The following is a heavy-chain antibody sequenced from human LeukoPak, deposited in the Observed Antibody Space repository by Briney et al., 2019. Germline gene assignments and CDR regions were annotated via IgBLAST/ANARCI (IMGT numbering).Heavy chain of an antibody. J-gene: IGHJ6*03. Sequence: GGSLRLSCAASGFTFSSYGMSWVRQAPGKGLEWVSAISGSGGSTYYADSVKGRFTTSRDNSKNTLYLQMNSLRAEDTAVYYCAKRGAGGSRVYYYYYMDVWGKGTTVTISS. D-gene: IGHD2-15*01. V-gene: IGHV3-23*01. CDR3: AKRGAGGSRVYYYYYMDV. CDR1: GFTFSSYG. CDR2: ISGSGGST.